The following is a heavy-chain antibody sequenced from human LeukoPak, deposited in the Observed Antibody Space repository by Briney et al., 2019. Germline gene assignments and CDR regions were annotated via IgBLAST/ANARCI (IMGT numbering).Heavy chain of an antibody. CDR2: IYTSGST. CDR3: ARGHSVCSGSSCSPFDY. Sequence: PSETLSLTCTVSGGSISSYYWSWIRQPAGKGLEWIGRIYTSGSTNYNPSLKSRVTMSLDTSKNQFSLKLSSVTAADTAVYYCARGHSVCSGSSCSPFDYWGQGTLVTVSS. V-gene: IGHV4-4*07. J-gene: IGHJ4*02. D-gene: IGHD2-15*01. CDR1: GGSISSYY.